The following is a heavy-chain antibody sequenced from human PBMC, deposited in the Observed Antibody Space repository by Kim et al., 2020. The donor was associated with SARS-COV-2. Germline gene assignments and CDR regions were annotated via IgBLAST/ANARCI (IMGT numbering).Heavy chain of an antibody. CDR3: ATALVF. Sequence: PEDGETIYAQKFQGRVTMTEDTSTDTAYMELSSLRSEDTAVYYCATALVFWGQGTLVTVSS. V-gene: IGHV1-24*01. D-gene: IGHD3-3*01. J-gene: IGHJ4*02. CDR2: PEDGET.